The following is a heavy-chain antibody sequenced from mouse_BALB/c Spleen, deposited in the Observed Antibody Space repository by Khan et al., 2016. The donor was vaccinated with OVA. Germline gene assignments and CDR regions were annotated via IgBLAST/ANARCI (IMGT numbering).Heavy chain of an antibody. CDR1: GYSITSDYA. D-gene: IGHD1-1*01. CDR2: ISYSGNT. CDR3: ARIYGGDFDY. V-gene: IGHV3-2*02. Sequence: EVQLVESGPSLVKPSQSLSLTCTVTGYSITSDYAWNWIRQFPGNKLDWMGYISYSGNTKYNPPLKSRISITRDTSENQFFLQLNSVTIEDTATYYCARIYGGDFDYWGQGTTLTVSS. J-gene: IGHJ2*01.